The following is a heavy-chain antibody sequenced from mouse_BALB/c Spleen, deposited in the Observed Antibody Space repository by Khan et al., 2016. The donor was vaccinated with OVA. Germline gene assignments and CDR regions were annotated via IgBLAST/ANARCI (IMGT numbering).Heavy chain of an antibody. CDR1: GYSITSDYA. Sequence: EVQLQESGPGLVKPSQSLSLTCTVTGYSITSDYAWNWIRQFPGNKLEWMGYIHYSGSTSYIPSLKSRISITRDTSKNQFFLHLNSVTSDDTATYYCARGRAYWGQGTLVTVSA. D-gene: IGHD3-3*01. CDR3: ARGRAY. CDR2: IHYSGST. J-gene: IGHJ3*01. V-gene: IGHV3-2*02.